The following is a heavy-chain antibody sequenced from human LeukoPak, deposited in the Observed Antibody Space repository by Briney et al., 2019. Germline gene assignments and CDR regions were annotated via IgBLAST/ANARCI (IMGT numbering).Heavy chain of an antibody. V-gene: IGHV3-23*01. D-gene: IGHD1-26*01. CDR2: ISGGGGST. CDR1: GFTFSSYA. Sequence: GGSLRLSCAASGFTFSSYAMSWVRQAPGKGLEWVSTISGGGGSTYYADSVKGRFTISRDNSNNTLYLQVNSLRAEDTAVYYCAKGGKWDVTPFDYWGQGTLVTVSS. CDR3: AKGGKWDVTPFDY. J-gene: IGHJ4*02.